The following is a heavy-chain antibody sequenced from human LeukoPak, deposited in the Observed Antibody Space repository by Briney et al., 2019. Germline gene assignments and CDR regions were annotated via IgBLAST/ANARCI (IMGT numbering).Heavy chain of an antibody. Sequence: GRSLRLSCAASRFTFSSYGMRWVRQAPGKGLEWVAVISYDGSNKYYVDSVKGRFTISRDNSKNTLYLQMNSLRAEDTAVYYCVKVGATGFYYYYGMDVWGQGTTVTVSS. CDR1: RFTFSSYG. D-gene: IGHD1-26*01. V-gene: IGHV3-30*18. J-gene: IGHJ6*02. CDR3: VKVGATGFYYYYGMDV. CDR2: ISYDGSNK.